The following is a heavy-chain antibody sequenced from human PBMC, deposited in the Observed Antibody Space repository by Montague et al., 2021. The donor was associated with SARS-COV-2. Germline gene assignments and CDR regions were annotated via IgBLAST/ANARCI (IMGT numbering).Heavy chain of an antibody. J-gene: IGHJ4*02. CDR2: IFYTGSK. CDR3: ARAQNICFIANCVNYFDL. CDR1: GGSTSNYY. V-gene: IGHV4-59*01. Sequence: SETLSLTCSVSGGSTSNYYWTWIRQSPGKGLQWIGYIFYTGSKKFNPSLKTRVSMSLDASKNHFPLRLSAVTAADTARYYCARAQNICFIANCVNYFDLWGLGALVTVSS. D-gene: IGHD2-15*01.